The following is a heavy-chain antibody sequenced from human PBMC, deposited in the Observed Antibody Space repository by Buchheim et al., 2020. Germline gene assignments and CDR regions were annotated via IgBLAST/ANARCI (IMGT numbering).Heavy chain of an antibody. CDR3: ARGHDSSGYRSYYFDY. CDR2: IWYDGSNK. D-gene: IGHD3-22*01. CDR1: GFTFSSYG. V-gene: IGHV3-33*01. Sequence: QVQLVESGGGVVQPGRSLRLSCAASGFTFSSYGMHWVRQAPGKGLEWVAVIWYDGSNKYYADSVKGRFTISRDNSKNTLYLQMNSLRAEDTAVYYCARGHDSSGYRSYYFDYWGRGTL. J-gene: IGHJ4*02.